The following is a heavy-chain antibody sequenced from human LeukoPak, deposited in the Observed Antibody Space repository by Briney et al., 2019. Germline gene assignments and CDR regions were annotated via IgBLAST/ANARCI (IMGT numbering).Heavy chain of an antibody. Sequence: QTGGSLRLSCAASGFTFSSYSMNWVRQAPGKGLEWVSYISSSSSTIYYADSVKGRFTISRDNAKNSLYLQMNSLRAEDTAVYYCARGKSILLWFGELLNYYFDYWGQGTLVTVSS. CDR2: ISSSSSTI. D-gene: IGHD3-10*01. J-gene: IGHJ4*02. CDR1: GFTFSSYS. V-gene: IGHV3-48*01. CDR3: ARGKSILLWFGELLNYYFDY.